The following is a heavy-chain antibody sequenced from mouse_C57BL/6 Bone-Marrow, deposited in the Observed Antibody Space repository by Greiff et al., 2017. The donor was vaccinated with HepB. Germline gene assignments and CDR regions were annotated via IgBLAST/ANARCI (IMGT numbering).Heavy chain of an antibody. CDR2: IDPEDGET. J-gene: IGHJ4*01. D-gene: IGHD1-1*01. CDR1: GFNIKDYY. CDR3: ARDYYGSSYNYYAMDY. V-gene: IGHV14-2*01. Sequence: LVESGAELVKPGASVKLSCTASGFNIKDYYMHWVKQRTEQGLEWIGRIDPEDGETKYAPKFQGKATITADTSSNTAYLQLSSLTSEDTAVYYCARDYYGSSYNYYAMDYWGQGTSVTVSS.